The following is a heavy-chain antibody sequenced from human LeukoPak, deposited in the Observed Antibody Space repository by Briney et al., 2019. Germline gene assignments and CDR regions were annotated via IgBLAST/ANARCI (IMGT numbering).Heavy chain of an antibody. D-gene: IGHD2-15*01. CDR3: ARGVCSGGSCRNWFDP. CDR2: IYYSGST. CDR1: GGSFSSYY. Sequence: SETLSLTCTASGGSFSSYYWSWIRQPPGKGLEWIGYIYYSGSTNYNPSLKSRVTISVDTSKNRFSLKLSSVTAADTAVYYCARGVCSGGSCRNWFDPWGQGTLVTVSS. V-gene: IGHV4-59*01. J-gene: IGHJ5*02.